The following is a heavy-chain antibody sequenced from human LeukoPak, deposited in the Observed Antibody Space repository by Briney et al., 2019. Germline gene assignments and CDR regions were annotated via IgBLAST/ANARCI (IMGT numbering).Heavy chain of an antibody. J-gene: IGHJ4*02. CDR2: ISGSGISK. V-gene: IGHV3-23*01. D-gene: IGHD3-10*01. Sequence: GGSLRLSCAASGFTFSSYAMSWVRQAPGKGLEWVSAISGSGISKYYADSVKGRFTVSRDNSKNTLYLQMNSLRAEDTAVYYCARERALWFGEWAFDYWGQGTLVTVSS. CDR3: ARERALWFGEWAFDY. CDR1: GFTFSSYA.